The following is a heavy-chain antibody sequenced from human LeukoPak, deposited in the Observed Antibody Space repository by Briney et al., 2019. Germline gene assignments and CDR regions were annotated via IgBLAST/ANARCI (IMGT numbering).Heavy chain of an antibody. D-gene: IGHD6-6*01. V-gene: IGHV3-7*01. J-gene: IGHJ4*01. CDR2: IKQDGSEK. Sequence: GGSLRLSCPASGFTVSSYWMSWVRQAPGKWLEWVANIKQDGSEKYYVDSVKGRFTISRDNAKNSLYLQMNSLRAEDTAVYFCARVSRGASSSSFDYWGQGTLVTVSS. CDR1: GFTVSSYW. CDR3: ARVSRGASSSSFDY.